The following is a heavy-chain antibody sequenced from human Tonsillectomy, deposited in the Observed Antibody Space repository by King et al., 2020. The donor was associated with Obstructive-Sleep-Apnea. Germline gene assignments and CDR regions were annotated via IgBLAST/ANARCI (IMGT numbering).Heavy chain of an antibody. J-gene: IGHJ2*01. CDR2: IYYSGSP. D-gene: IGHD3-22*01. CDR3: ARGPGYYDSSGYYRHWYFDL. Sequence: QLQESGPGLVKPSQTLSLTCTVSGGSISSGAYYWSWIRQPPGKGLEWIGYIYYSGSPYYNPSLKSRVTISVDTSKNQFSLKLSSVTAADTAVYYCARGPGYYDSSGYYRHWYFDLWGRGTLVTVSS. CDR1: GGSISSGAYY. V-gene: IGHV4-30-4*01.